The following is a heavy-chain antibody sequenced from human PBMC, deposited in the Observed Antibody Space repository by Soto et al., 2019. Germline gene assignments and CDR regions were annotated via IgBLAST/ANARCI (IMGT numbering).Heavy chain of an antibody. Sequence: EVLLVESGGGLVQPGGSLRLSCAASGFNFNFYWMHWVRQAPGKGLVWVSRINGDGSTADYADSVTGRFTISRDNAKNTLFLQMDSLRVEATAVYYCVRDSPTNLEDADTVASWFDPWGQGTLVTVSS. CDR3: VRDSPTNLEDADTVASWFDP. CDR1: GFNFNFYW. J-gene: IGHJ5*02. V-gene: IGHV3-74*01. CDR2: INGDGSTA. D-gene: IGHD5-12*01.